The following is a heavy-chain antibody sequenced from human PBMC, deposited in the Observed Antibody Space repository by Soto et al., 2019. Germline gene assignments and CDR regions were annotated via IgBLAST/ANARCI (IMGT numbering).Heavy chain of an antibody. Sequence: GGSLRLSCAASGFTVSSNYMSWVRQAPGKGLEWVSVIYSGGSTYYADSVKGRFTISRDNSKNTLYLQMNSLRAEDTAVYYCAGNYGTPYYYYGMDVWGQGTTVTVSS. J-gene: IGHJ6*02. CDR1: GFTVSSNY. CDR3: AGNYGTPYYYYGMDV. D-gene: IGHD3-10*01. V-gene: IGHV3-53*01. CDR2: IYSGGST.